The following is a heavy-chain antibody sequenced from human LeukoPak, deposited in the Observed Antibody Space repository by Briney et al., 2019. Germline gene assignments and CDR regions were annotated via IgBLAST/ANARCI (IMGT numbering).Heavy chain of an antibody. CDR1: GGSFSGYY. CDR3: TREGLTTVTGGRDY. D-gene: IGHD4-11*01. J-gene: IGHJ4*02. Sequence: ASETLSLTCAVYGGSFSGYYWSWIRQPPGKGLEWIGEINHSGSTNYNPSLKSRVTISVDTSKNQFSLKLSSVTAADTAVYYCTREGLTTVTGGRDYWGQGTLVTVSS. CDR2: INHSGST. V-gene: IGHV4-34*01.